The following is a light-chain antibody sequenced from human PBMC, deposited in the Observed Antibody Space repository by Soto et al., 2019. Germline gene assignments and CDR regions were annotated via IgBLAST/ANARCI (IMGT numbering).Light chain of an antibody. J-gene: IGLJ2*01. V-gene: IGLV4-69*01. CDR2: LNSDGSH. CDR3: QTWGTGIPV. CDR1: SGHSSYA. Sequence: QPVLTQSPSASASLGASVKLTCTLSSGHSSYAIAWHQQQPEKGPRYLMKLNSDGSHSKGDGIPDRFSGSSSGAERYLTISSLKSEDEADYYCQTWGTGIPVFGGGTKVTVL.